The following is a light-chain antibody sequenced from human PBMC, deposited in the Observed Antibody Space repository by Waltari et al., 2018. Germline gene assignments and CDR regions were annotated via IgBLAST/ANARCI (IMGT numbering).Light chain of an antibody. J-gene: IGLJ3*02. V-gene: IGLV4-69*01. Sequence: QLVLTQSPSASASLGASVKLTCTLSSGHSSNVVAWLQQRPEKGPRYLMKVNSDGSHSRGDEIPDRFSGSSSGAERYLTISNRQSEDVAHYYCQTGGHGTWVFGGGTGLTVV. CDR1: SGHSSNV. CDR3: QTGGHGTWV. CDR2: VNSDGSH.